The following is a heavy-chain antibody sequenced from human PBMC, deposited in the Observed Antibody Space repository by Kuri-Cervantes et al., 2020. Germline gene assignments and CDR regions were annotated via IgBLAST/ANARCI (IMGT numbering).Heavy chain of an antibody. CDR3: VTERRNYYLDV. CDR2: IWYDGSNK. CDR1: GFTFSSFA. V-gene: IGHV3-33*08. Sequence: SCAASGFTFSSFAMHWVRQAPGKGLEWVAVIWYDGSNKYYADSVKGRFTISRDNSKNTLYLQMNSLRAEDTAVYYCVTERRNYYLDVWGKGTTVTVSS. J-gene: IGHJ6*03.